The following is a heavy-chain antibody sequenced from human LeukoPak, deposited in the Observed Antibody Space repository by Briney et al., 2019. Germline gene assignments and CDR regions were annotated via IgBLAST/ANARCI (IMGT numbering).Heavy chain of an antibody. CDR2: ISSNGGST. Sequence: GGSLRLSCAASGFTFSSYAMHWVRQAPGKGLEYVSAISSNGGSTYSANSVKGRFTISRDNSKNTLYLQMGSLRAEDMAVYYCARVAAPYYFDYWGQGTLVTVSS. V-gene: IGHV3-64*01. CDR3: ARVAAPYYFDY. CDR1: GFTFSSYA. J-gene: IGHJ4*02. D-gene: IGHD2-15*01.